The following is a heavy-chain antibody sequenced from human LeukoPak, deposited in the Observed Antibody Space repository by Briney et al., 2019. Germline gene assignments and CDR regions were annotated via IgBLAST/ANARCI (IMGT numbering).Heavy chain of an antibody. V-gene: IGHV3-23*01. J-gene: IGHJ4*02. D-gene: IGHD6-13*01. CDR3: ARDGGAAAAPLDFDY. CDR2: ISGSGGST. Sequence: GGSLRLSCAASGFTFSSYAMSWVRQAPGKGLEWVSAISGSGGSTYYADSVKGRFTISRDNSKNTLYLQMNSLGAENTAVYYCARDGGAAAAPLDFDYWGQGTLVTVSS. CDR1: GFTFSSYA.